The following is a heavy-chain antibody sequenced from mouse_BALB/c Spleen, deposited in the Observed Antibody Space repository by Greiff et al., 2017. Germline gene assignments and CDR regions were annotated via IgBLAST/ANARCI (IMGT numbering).Heavy chain of an antibody. CDR2: ISNGGGST. V-gene: IGHV5-12-2*01. CDR1: GFTFSSYT. D-gene: IGHD1-1*02. CDR3: ARPVYGDFAMDY. J-gene: IGHJ4*01. Sequence: DVQLVESGGGLVQPGGSLKLSCAASGFTFSSYTMSWVRQTPEKRLEWVAYISNGGGSTYYPETVKGRFTISRDKAKNTLYLQMSSLKSEDTAMYYCARPVYGDFAMDYWGQGTSVTVSS.